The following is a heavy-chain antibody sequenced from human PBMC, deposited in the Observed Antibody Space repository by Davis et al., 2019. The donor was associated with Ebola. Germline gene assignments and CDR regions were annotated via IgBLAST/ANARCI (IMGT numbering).Heavy chain of an antibody. Sequence: SLKISCAASGFTFDDYAMHWVRQAPGKGLEWVSGISWNSGSIGYADSVKGRFTISRDNAKNSLYLQMNSLRAEDTAVYYCARDRWIQLWFFDYWGQGTLVTVSS. V-gene: IGHV3-9*01. J-gene: IGHJ4*02. CDR3: ARDRWIQLWFFDY. D-gene: IGHD5-18*01. CDR2: ISWNSGSI. CDR1: GFTFDDYA.